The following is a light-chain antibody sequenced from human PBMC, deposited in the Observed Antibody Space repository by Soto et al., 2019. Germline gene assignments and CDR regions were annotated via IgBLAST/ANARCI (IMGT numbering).Light chain of an antibody. Sequence: DIHLTQSPSSLSASVGDRVTITCRASQGIRSDLGWFQQKPGKAPKRLISAASRLESGVPSRFCGSGSGTEFTLTISSLQPDDFATYYCQQYNSYSGITFGQGTRLEIK. J-gene: IGKJ5*01. CDR3: QQYNSYSGIT. V-gene: IGKV1-17*01. CDR2: AAS. CDR1: QGIRSD.